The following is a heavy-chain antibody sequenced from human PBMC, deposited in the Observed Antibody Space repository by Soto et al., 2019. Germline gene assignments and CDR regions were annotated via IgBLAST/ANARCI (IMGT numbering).Heavy chain of an antibody. D-gene: IGHD3-10*01. Sequence: ITLKESGPTLVKPTQTLTLTCTFSGFSLNTGGVGVGWVRQPRGKAMEWLALIYCDDDERYRPSLRSRLNITKATSNNQVVLTMTTMDPEDTATYYCVRNWRYYGGDYYYGMDASGQGTTVTVSS. V-gene: IGHV2-5*02. CDR2: IYCDDDE. CDR3: VRNWRYYGGDYYYGMDA. J-gene: IGHJ6*02. CDR1: GFSLNTGGVG.